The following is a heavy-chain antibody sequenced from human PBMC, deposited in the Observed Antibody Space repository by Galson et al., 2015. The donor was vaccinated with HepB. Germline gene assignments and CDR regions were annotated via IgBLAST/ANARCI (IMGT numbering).Heavy chain of an antibody. Sequence: SVKVSCKVSGYTLTELSMHWVRQAPGKGLEWMGGFDPEDGETIYAQKFQGRVTMTEDTSTDTAYMELSSLRSEDTAVYYCATDPPPLRWGGLSMDVWGQGTTVTVSS. J-gene: IGHJ6*02. CDR1: GYTLTELS. CDR3: ATDPPPLRWGGLSMDV. CDR2: FDPEDGET. V-gene: IGHV1-24*01. D-gene: IGHD2-21*01.